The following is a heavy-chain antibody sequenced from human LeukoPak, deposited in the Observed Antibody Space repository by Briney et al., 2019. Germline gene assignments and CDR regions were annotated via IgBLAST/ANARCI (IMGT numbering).Heavy chain of an antibody. J-gene: IGHJ4*02. CDR3: ATAGYSSSWYFG. Sequence: GGSLRLSCAASGFTFSSYSMNWVRQAPGKGLEWVSSISSSSSYIYYADSVKGRFTISRDNAKNSLYLQMNSLRAEDTAVYYCATAGYSSSWYFGWGQGNLVTVSS. CDR2: ISSSSSYI. D-gene: IGHD6-13*01. V-gene: IGHV3-21*01. CDR1: GFTFSSYS.